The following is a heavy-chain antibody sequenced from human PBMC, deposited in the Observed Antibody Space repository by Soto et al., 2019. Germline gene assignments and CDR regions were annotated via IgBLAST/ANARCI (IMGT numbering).Heavy chain of an antibody. CDR3: ARNRGNYFDY. CDR2: IYYSGST. CDR1: VGGSFSSYY. Sequence: PSETLSLTCTVSVGGSFSSYYWSWIRQPPGKGLEWIGYIYYSGSTNYNPSLKSRLTMSVHTSQNQFSLKVNSVTAADTAVYYCARNRGNYFDYWGKGILVTVSS. J-gene: IGHJ4*02. V-gene: IGHV4-59*01.